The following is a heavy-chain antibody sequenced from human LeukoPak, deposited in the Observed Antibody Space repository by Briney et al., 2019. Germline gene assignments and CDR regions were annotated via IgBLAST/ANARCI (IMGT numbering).Heavy chain of an antibody. J-gene: IGHJ4*02. D-gene: IGHD3-10*01. V-gene: IGHV3-11*01. CDR2: ISSSDTTM. Sequence: GGSLRLSCAASGFTFRDYDMTWIRQAPGKGLEWVSYISSSDTTMYNADSVKGRFTISRDNAKNSLYLQMNSLRAEDTAVYYCARAPTYGPGSSFDYWGQGTLVTVSS. CDR1: GFTFRDYD. CDR3: ARAPTYGPGSSFDY.